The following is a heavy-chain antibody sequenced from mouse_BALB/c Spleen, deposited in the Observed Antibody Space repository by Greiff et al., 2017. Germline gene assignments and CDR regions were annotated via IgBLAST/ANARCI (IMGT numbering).Heavy chain of an antibody. J-gene: IGHJ4*01. CDR1: GYTFTSYV. V-gene: IGHV1-14*01. CDR3: ARDYYGYGSYAMDY. D-gene: IGHD2-2*01. CDR2: INPYNDGT. Sequence: VQLKQSGPELVKPGASVKMSCKASGYTFTSYVMHWVKQKPGQGLEWIGYINPYNDGTKYNEKFKGKATLTSDKSSSTAYMELSSLTSEDSAVYYCARDYYGYGSYAMDYWGQGTSVTVSS.